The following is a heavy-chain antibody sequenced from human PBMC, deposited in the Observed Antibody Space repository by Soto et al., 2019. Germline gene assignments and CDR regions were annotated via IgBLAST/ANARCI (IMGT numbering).Heavy chain of an antibody. V-gene: IGHV3-30*18. D-gene: IGHD3-22*01. CDR2: ISHDGGNE. CDR1: GFSFSTYG. J-gene: IGHJ2*01. Sequence: QVHLEESGGGVVQPGRSLRLSCAASGFSFSTYGMHWVRQAPGKGLEWVAVISHDGGNEYYADSVKGRFTTSRDSSKNPVYLQMNNVRSEDTAVYYCAKDPSSGYTRGDFDFWGLGTLVTASS. CDR3: AKDPSSGYTRGDFDF.